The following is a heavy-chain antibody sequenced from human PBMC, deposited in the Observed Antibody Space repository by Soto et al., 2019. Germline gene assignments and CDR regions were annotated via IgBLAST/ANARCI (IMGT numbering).Heavy chain of an antibody. CDR2: ISGDGSLR. CDR3: VRGTVSGSFLIY. V-gene: IGHV3-74*02. D-gene: IGHD6-19*01. CDR1: GFTVSSNY. J-gene: IGHJ4*02. Sequence: EVQLVESGGGLIQPGGSLRLSCAASGFTVSSNYMSWVRQVPGKGLVWVSRISGDGSLRNYADSVRGRFTISRDNAKNTLFLQLNSLSVDDTALYYCVRGTVSGSFLIYWGRGTLVTVSS.